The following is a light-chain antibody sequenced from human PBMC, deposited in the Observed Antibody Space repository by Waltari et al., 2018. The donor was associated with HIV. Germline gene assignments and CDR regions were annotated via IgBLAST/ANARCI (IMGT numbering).Light chain of an antibody. Sequence: ETVMTQSPLSLPVTPGEPASISCTSSESLLYDNGYNYLDWYVQKPGQSQQLLIYLGSHRASGVPDRFSGSGSGTDFTLKISRVEAGDVGVYYCMQALQTPRTFGQGTKVEIK. CDR1: ESLLYDNGYNY. J-gene: IGKJ1*01. V-gene: IGKV2-28*01. CDR2: LGS. CDR3: MQALQTPRT.